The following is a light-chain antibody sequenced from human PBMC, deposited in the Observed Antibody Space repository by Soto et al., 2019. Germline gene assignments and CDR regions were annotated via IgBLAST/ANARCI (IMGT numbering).Light chain of an antibody. CDR3: QHYNSYSEA. CDR1: QTISSW. CDR2: KAS. J-gene: IGKJ1*01. Sequence: DIQMTQSPSTLSGSVGDRVTITCRASQTISSWLAWYQQKPGKAPKLLIYKASTLKSGVPSRFSGSGSGTAFTLTISSLQPDDFATYYFQHYNSYSEAFGQGTKGEIK. V-gene: IGKV1-5*03.